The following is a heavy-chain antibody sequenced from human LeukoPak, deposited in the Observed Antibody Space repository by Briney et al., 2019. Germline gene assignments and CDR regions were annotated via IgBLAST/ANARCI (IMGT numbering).Heavy chain of an antibody. CDR2: IDPSSTYI. J-gene: IGHJ4*02. D-gene: IGHD2-2*01. CDR1: GFTFRSC. V-gene: IGHV3-21*01. CDR3: ARAPTVLVGYCSSSSCQADY. Sequence: SGGSLRLSCAASGFTFRSCMNWVRQAPGQGLEWVSAIDPSSTYIYYADSVKGRFTISRDNAENSLYLQMNSLIVEDTAVYYCARAPTVLVGYCSSSSCQADYWGQGTLVTVSS.